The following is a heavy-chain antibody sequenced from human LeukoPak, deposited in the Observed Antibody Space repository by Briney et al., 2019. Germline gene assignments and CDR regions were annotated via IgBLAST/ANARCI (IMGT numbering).Heavy chain of an antibody. CDR1: GGSIGSNY. CDR2: IYYTGGT. D-gene: IGHD6-19*01. CDR3: AKYGNSGWVIGN. Sequence: SETLSLTCTVSGGSIGSNYWTWISQPPGKGLEYIGYIYYTGGTNYNPSLKSRVTISVDTSKNQFSLKLTSVTAADTAVYFCAKYGNSGWVIGNWGQGTLVTVSS. V-gene: IGHV4-59*08. J-gene: IGHJ4*02.